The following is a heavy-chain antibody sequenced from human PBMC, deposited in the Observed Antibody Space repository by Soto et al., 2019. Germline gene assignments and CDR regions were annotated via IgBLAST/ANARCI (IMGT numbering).Heavy chain of an antibody. V-gene: IGHV1-18*04. J-gene: IGHJ4*02. CDR3: ARGQGSLIPYYFDS. CDR1: EHTFTNYG. D-gene: IGHD2-2*01. CDR2: INTYSGNT. Sequence: QVQLVQSGAEVKKPGASVRVSCKASEHTFTNYGINWVRLAPGQGLEWLGWINTYSGNTIYAQKFQDRLTITTDTSTNTASMELRSLTSDDTAVFYCARGQGSLIPYYFDSWGQGTLVTVSS.